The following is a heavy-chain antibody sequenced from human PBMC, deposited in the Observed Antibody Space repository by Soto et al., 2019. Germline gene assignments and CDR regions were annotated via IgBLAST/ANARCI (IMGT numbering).Heavy chain of an antibody. V-gene: IGHV3-21*01. CDR2: ISSNGGYI. CDR1: GFIFSSYS. Sequence: GGSLRLCCTGSGFIFSSYSMNWVRQAPGKGLEWVSSISSNGGYISYANSMKGRFTISRDNAKNSVYLQMSSLRAEDTAVYFCVRAMGSAASKDDYWGRGT. D-gene: IGHD3-10*01. CDR3: VRAMGSAASKDDY. J-gene: IGHJ4*02.